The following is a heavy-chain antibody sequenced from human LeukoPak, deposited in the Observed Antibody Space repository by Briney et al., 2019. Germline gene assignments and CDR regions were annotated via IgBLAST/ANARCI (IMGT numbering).Heavy chain of an antibody. V-gene: IGHV3-30*18. CDR1: GFTFSSYG. CDR2: ISYDGSNK. J-gene: IGHJ4*02. Sequence: GGSLRLSCVTSGFTFSSYGMHWVRQVPGKGLEWVAVISYDGSNKYYADSVKGRFTISRDNSKNTLYLQMNSLRAEDTAVYYCAKPAVAGDYDFDYWGQGTLVTVSS. D-gene: IGHD6-19*01. CDR3: AKPAVAGDYDFDY.